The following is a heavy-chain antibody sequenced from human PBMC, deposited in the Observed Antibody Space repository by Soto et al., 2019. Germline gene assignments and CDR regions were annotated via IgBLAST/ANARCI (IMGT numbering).Heavy chain of an antibody. J-gene: IGHJ6*02. D-gene: IGHD3-10*01. V-gene: IGHV4-39*01. Sequence: QLQLQESGPGLVKPSETLSLTCTVSGGSISSSSYYCGWIRQPAGQVLEWIVSIYYSGSTYYNPSWMSRFTISVDTSKNQFSLKLSAVPDSETSVYYCATQYYGSGSYQYYYYYYGMDVWGQGTTVTVSS. CDR3: ATQYYGSGSYQYYYYYYGMDV. CDR2: IYYSGST. CDR1: GGSISSSSYY.